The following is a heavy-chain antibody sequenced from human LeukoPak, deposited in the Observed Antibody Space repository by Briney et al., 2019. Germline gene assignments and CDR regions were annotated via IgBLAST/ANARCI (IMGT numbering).Heavy chain of an antibody. J-gene: IGHJ4*02. CDR1: GGTFSSYA. CDR3: ARDPGGYSYGYNY. V-gene: IGHV1-69*04. D-gene: IGHD5-18*01. CDR2: IIPILGIA. Sequence: ASVKVSCKASGGTFSSYAISWVRQAPGQGLEWMGRIIPILGIANYAQKFQGSVTITADKSTSTAYMELSSLRSEDTAVYYCARDPGGYSYGYNYWGQGTLVTVSS.